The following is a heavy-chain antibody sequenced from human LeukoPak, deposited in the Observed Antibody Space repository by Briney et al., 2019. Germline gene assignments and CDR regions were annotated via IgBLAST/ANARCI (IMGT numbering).Heavy chain of an antibody. J-gene: IGHJ3*02. D-gene: IGHD5-24*01. Sequence: GGSLRLSCAASGFTLSSYRMNWVRQAPGKGLEWVSYISSGSTTRYYADSVKGRFTISRDNAKNSLYLQMNNLRDEDTAVYYCARGDGYNYRAFDIWGQGTMVTVSS. CDR2: ISSGSTTR. CDR1: GFTLSSYR. V-gene: IGHV3-48*02. CDR3: ARGDGYNYRAFDI.